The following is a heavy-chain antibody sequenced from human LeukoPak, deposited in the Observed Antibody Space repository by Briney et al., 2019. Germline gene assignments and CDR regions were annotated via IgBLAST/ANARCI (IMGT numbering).Heavy chain of an antibody. CDR1: GDSISIYY. CDR2: IDHTGST. D-gene: IGHD6-13*01. J-gene: IGHJ6*03. Sequence: SETLSLTCSVSGDSISIYYWNWIRQPPRKGLEWIGYIDHTGSTNYNPSLNSRVTISRDTSTNHFSLKLSSVTAADTAVYFCARGRVSSSSWQSVYYYYLYMDVWGKGSTVTVSS. CDR3: ARGRVSSSSWQSVYYYYLYMDV. V-gene: IGHV4-59*01.